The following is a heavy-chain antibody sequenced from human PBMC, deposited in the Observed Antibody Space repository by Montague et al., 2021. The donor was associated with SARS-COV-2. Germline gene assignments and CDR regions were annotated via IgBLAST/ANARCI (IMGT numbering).Heavy chain of an antibody. CDR3: AREGGWLSRGSYYFDY. J-gene: IGHJ4*02. V-gene: IGHV4-39*07. CDR2: IYYSGST. CDR1: GGSISSSSYY. Sequence: SETLSLTCTVSGGSISSSSYYWGWIRQPPGKGLEWIGSIYYSGSTYYNPSLKSRVTISVDTSKNQFSLKLSSVTAADTAVYYCAREGGWLSRGSYYFDYWGQGTLDTVSS. D-gene: IGHD3-22*01.